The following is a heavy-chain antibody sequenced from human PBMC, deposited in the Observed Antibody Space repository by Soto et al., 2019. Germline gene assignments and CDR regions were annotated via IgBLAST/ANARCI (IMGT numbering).Heavy chain of an antibody. J-gene: IGHJ6*02. CDR1: GYTFTGYY. CDR3: AYLEPAAANYYYGMDV. V-gene: IGHV1-2*02. CDR2: INPNSGGT. D-gene: IGHD2-2*01. Sequence: ASVKVSCKASGYTFTGYYMHWVRRAPGQGLEWMGWINPNSGGTNYAQKFQGRVTMTRDTSISTAYMELSRLRSDDTAVYYCAYLEPAAANYYYGMDVWGQGTTVTVSS.